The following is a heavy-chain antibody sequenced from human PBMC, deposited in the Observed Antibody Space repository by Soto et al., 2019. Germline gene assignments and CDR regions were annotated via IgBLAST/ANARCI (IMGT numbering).Heavy chain of an antibody. CDR2: ISYDGSDK. J-gene: IGHJ5*02. CDR3: AKTSGYDYVWGSSGLDP. Sequence: QVQLVESGGGVVQPGRSLRLSCAASGFTFSSFGMHWVRQAPDKGLQWVAVISYDGSDKYYADSVKGRFTISRDDSTNKMYLQMNSLSVEDTAVYFCAKTSGYDYVWGSSGLDPWGQGTLVTVSS. CDR1: GFTFSSFG. D-gene: IGHD3-16*01. V-gene: IGHV3-30*18.